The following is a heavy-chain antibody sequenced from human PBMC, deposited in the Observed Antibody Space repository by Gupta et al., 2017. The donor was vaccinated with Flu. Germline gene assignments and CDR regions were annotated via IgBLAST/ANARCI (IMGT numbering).Heavy chain of an antibody. V-gene: IGHV1-18*01. CDR3: ARDLDMVPTVAWPDFDY. J-gene: IGHJ4*02. CDR2: ISTKNGKT. CDR1: GYIFINFG. D-gene: IGHD5-12*01. Sequence: QVQLVQSGAVAEKPGAAVKVSCKASGYIFINFGITWVRQAPGQGLEWMGWISTKNGKTHYAQKFQDRVTLTADTSTSTAYMELRSLRSDDTAVYYCARDLDMVPTVAWPDFDYWGQGTLATVSS.